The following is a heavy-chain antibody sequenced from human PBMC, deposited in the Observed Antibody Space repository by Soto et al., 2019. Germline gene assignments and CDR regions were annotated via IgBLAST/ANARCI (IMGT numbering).Heavy chain of an antibody. CDR1: GFTFSTYD. J-gene: IGHJ4*02. CDR3: ARDCSSTKCFRGFNY. Sequence: QSLSCAASGFTFSTYDMAWVRQAPGKGPEWVSFITKSGSPVYYADSVKGRFTISRDNAKNSLYLQMNSLRAEDTAVYYCARDCSSTKCFRGFNYWGQGXLVTVSS. D-gene: IGHD2-2*01. V-gene: IGHV3-48*03. CDR2: ITKSGSPV.